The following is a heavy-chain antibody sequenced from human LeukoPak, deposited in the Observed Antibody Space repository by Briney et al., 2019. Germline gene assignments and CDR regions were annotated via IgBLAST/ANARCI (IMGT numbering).Heavy chain of an antibody. CDR3: ARGTGVVNWWLVEAYYFDY. Sequence: GASVKVSCKASGYTFTGYYMHWVRQAPGQGLEWMGWINPNSGGTNYAQKFQGRVTMTRDTSISTAYMELSRLRSDDTAVYYCARGTGVVNWWLVEAYYFDYWGQGTLVTVSS. V-gene: IGHV1-2*02. J-gene: IGHJ4*02. D-gene: IGHD6-19*01. CDR1: GYTFTGYY. CDR2: INPNSGGT.